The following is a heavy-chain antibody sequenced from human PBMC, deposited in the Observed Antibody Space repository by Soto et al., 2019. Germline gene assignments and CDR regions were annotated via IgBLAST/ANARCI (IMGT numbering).Heavy chain of an antibody. CDR3: AVRITGYYFDH. V-gene: IGHV3-21*06. D-gene: IGHD3-10*01. J-gene: IGHJ4*02. CDR1: GFAFSGYT. Sequence: AGGSLRLSCTVSGFAFSGYTMNWVRQAPGKGLEWVSSISSSSYIYYADSVKGRFTISRDNAKNSLYLQMNSLRAEDTAVYYCAVRITGYYFDHWGQGTLVTVSS. CDR2: ISSSSYI.